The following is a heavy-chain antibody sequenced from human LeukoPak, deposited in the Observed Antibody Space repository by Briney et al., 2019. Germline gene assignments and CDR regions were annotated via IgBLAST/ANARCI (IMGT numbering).Heavy chain of an antibody. V-gene: IGHV3-9*01. CDR3: AKSREGSGYYYGEFDY. J-gene: IGHJ4*02. CDR2: ISWNSGSI. D-gene: IGHD3-22*01. CDR1: GFIFNNYA. Sequence: PGGSLRLSCAGSGFIFNNYAMHWVRQPPGKGLEWVSGISWNSGSIDYADSVKGRFTISRDNAKNSLYLQMNSLRAEDTALYYCAKSREGSGYYYGEFDYWGQGTLVTVSS.